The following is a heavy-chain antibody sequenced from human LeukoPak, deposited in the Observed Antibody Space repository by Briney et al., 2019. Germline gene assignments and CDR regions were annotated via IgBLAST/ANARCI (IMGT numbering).Heavy chain of an antibody. V-gene: IGHV4-59*01. CDR2: IYYSGST. CDR3: ARYSSSWYGNWFDP. J-gene: IGHJ5*02. Sequence: SETLSLTCTVSGGSISSYYWSWIRQPPAKGLEWIGYIYYSGSTNYNPSLKSRVTISVDTSKNQFSLKLSSVTAADTAVYYCARYSSSWYGNWFDPWGQGTLVTVSS. CDR1: GGSISSYY. D-gene: IGHD6-13*01.